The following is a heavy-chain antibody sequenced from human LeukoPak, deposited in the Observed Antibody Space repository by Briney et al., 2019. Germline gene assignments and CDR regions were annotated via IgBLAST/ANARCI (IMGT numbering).Heavy chain of an antibody. CDR3: ARYRHLYY. CDR2: INQDGGEK. CDR1: GFTFSGSW. J-gene: IGHJ4*02. V-gene: IGHV3-7*01. Sequence: GGSLRLSCAASGFTFSGSWMSWVRQAPGKGLEWVASINQDGGEKYSLDSVKGRFTISRDNTKSSLYLQMNSLRAEDTAMYYCARYRHLYYWGQGTLVTVSS. D-gene: IGHD3-16*01.